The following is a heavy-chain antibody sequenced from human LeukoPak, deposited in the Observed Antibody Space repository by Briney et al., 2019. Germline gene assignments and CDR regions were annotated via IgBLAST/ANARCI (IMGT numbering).Heavy chain of an antibody. V-gene: IGHV4-34*01. CDR3: ARHPTIRGPLQH. CDR1: GGSFSGYY. J-gene: IGHJ1*01. CDR2: INHSGST. D-gene: IGHD1-26*01. Sequence: SETLSLTCAVYGGSFSGYYWSWIRQPPGKGLEWIGEINHSGSTNYNPSLKSRVTISVDTSKNQFSLKLSSVTAADTAVYYCARHPTIRGPLQHWGQGTLVTVSS.